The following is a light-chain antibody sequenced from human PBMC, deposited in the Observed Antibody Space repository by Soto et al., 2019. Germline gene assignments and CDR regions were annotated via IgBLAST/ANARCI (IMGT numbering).Light chain of an antibody. Sequence: ERVMTQSPATLSVSPGDRATLSCRASQSVGNDLAWYQQKPGQAPRLLIYDASTRATGLPARFSGSGSGTEFTLTISSLLSEDFAVYSCQQYNNWPLTFGGGTKVEIK. CDR2: DAS. J-gene: IGKJ4*01. CDR3: QQYNNWPLT. CDR1: QSVGND. V-gene: IGKV3D-15*01.